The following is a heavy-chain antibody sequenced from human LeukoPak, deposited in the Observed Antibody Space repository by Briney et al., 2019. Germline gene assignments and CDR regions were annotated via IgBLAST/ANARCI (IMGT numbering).Heavy chain of an antibody. CDR1: GFTFSSYA. Sequence: GGSLRLSCAASGFTFSSYAMSWVRQAPGKGLEWVSAISGSGGSTYYADSVKGRFTISRDNSKNTLYLQMNSLRAEDTAVYYCAKDRRTYSSSWWFFDYWGQGTLVTVSS. CDR3: AKDRRTYSSSWWFFDY. J-gene: IGHJ4*02. CDR2: ISGSGGST. D-gene: IGHD6-6*01. V-gene: IGHV3-23*01.